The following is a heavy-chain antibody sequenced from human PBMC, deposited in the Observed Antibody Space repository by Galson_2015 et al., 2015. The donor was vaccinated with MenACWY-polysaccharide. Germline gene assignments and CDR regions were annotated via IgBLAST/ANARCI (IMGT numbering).Heavy chain of an antibody. CDR3: ARGLLEYDSSGYYSSDFDY. J-gene: IGHJ4*02. Sequence: SVKVSCKASGYTFTSYYMHWVRQAPGQGLEWMGIINPSGGSTSYAQKFQGRVTMTRDTSTSTVYMELSSLRSEDTAVYYCARGLLEYDSSGYYSSDFDYWGQGTLVTVSS. D-gene: IGHD3-22*01. CDR2: INPSGGST. CDR1: GYTFTSYY. V-gene: IGHV1-46*01.